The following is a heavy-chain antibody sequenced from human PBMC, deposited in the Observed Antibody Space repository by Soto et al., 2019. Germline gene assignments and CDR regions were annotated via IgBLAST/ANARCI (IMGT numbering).Heavy chain of an antibody. D-gene: IGHD3-10*01. Sequence: QVQLVQSGAEVKKPGSSVKVSCKASGGTFSSYTISWVRQAPGQGLEWMGRIIPILGISNYAQKFQGRVRITAEKSTRTAYRELNSLGNEDTDVYDCARDRGTYSYGSGRYETWFDPWGQGTLVTGSS. CDR3: ARDRGTYSYGSGRYETWFDP. V-gene: IGHV1-69*08. J-gene: IGHJ5*02. CDR2: IIPILGIS. CDR1: GGTFSSYT.